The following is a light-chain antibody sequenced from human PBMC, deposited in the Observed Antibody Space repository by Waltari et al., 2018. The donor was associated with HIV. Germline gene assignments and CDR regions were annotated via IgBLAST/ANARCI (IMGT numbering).Light chain of an antibody. J-gene: IGLJ2*01. Sequence: SALTQPASVSGSHGQSLTIPCRGTRSDVGTSNTVFWYQQHPGNAPKLLIYEVFNRPSGISNRFSGSKSGNTASLTVSGLRTEDEADYYCTSYTTSTTLIFGGGTTVTVL. V-gene: IGLV2-14*01. CDR3: TSYTTSTTLI. CDR1: RSDVGTSNT. CDR2: EVF.